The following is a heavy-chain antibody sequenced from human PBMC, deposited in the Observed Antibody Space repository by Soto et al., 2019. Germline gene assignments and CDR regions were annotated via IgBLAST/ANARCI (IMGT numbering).Heavy chain of an antibody. CDR3: ARDGPYGGNSGGGDY. V-gene: IGHV1-46*01. J-gene: IGHJ4*02. CDR2: INPSGGST. D-gene: IGHD4-17*01. Sequence: QVQLVQSGAEVKKPGASVKVSCKASGYTFTSYYMRWVRQAPGQGLEWMGIINPSGGSTSYAQKFQGRVTMTRDTSTSTVYMELSSLRSEDTAVYYCARDGPYGGNSGGGDYWGQGTLVTVSS. CDR1: GYTFTSYY.